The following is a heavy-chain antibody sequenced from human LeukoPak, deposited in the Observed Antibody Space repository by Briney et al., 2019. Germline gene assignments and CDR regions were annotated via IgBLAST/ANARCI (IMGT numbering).Heavy chain of an antibody. D-gene: IGHD1-1*01. CDR3: ARDPLSTNDFDI. CDR2: INYSGST. Sequence: SETLSLTCTVSGGSITNSYWNWIRQSPGKGLEWIGYINYSGSTNYNPPLKSRVTISVDTSKNQFSLKLSSVTAADTAVYFCARDPLSTNDFDIWGQGTMVTVSS. J-gene: IGHJ3*02. CDR1: GGSITNSY. V-gene: IGHV4-59*01.